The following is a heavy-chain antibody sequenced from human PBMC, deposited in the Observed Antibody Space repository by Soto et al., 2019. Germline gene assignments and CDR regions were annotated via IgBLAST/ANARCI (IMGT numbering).Heavy chain of an antibody. CDR2: IIPIFGTA. CDR3: ARGRSPWFGELKGANYYYYYGMDV. V-gene: IGHV1-69*13. D-gene: IGHD3-10*01. Sequence: SVKVSCKASGGTFSSYAISWVRQAPGQGLEWMGEIIPIFGTANYAQKFQGRVTITADESTSTAYMELSSLRSEDTAVYYCARGRSPWFGELKGANYYYYYGMDVWGQGTTVTVSS. J-gene: IGHJ6*02. CDR1: GGTFSSYA.